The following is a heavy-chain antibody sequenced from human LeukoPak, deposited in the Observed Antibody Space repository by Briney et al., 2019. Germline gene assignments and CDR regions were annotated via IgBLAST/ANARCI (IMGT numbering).Heavy chain of an antibody. V-gene: IGHV3-21*01. D-gene: IGHD2-2*01. CDR3: ARMPGHITSPFDP. J-gene: IGHJ5*02. CDR1: GFTFSSYS. Sequence: GGSLRLSCAASGFTFSSYSMNWVRQAPGKELEWVSSISSSSSYIYYADSVKGRFTISRDNAKNSLYLQMNSLRAEDTAVYYCARMPGHITSPFDPWGQGTLVTVSS. CDR2: ISSSSSYI.